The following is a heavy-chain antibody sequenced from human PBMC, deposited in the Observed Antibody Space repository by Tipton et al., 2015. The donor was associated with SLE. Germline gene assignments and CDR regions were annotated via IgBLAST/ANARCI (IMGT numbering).Heavy chain of an antibody. CDR1: GFTFSSYA. D-gene: IGHD6-19*01. CDR2: ISGSGSST. V-gene: IGHV3-23*01. J-gene: IGHJ3*02. Sequence: SLRLSCAASGFTFSSYAMSWVRQAPGKGLEWVSAISGSGSSTYYADSVKGRFTISRDNSKNTLYLQMNSLRAEDTAVYYCAKLRGTLSHSSGWYRDAFDIWGQGTMVTVSS. CDR3: AKLRGTLSHSSGWYRDAFDI.